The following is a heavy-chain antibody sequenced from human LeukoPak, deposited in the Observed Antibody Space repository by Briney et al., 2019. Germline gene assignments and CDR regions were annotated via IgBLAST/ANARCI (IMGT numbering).Heavy chain of an antibody. CDR1: GGSISSSSYY. CDR3: ARHSYSSGWYSDY. D-gene: IGHD6-19*01. J-gene: IGHJ4*02. Sequence: SETLSLTCTVPGGSISSSSYYWGWIRQPPGKGLEWIVSIYYSGSTYYNKSLKSRVTISVDTSKNQLSLKLSSVTAADTAVYYCARHSYSSGWYSDYWGQGTLVPVSS. V-gene: IGHV4-39*01. CDR2: IYYSGST.